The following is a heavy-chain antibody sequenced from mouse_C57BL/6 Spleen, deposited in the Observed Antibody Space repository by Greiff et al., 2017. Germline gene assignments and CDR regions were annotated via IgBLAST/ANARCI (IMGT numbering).Heavy chain of an antibody. Sequence: VQLQQSGPELVKPGASVKISCKASGYTFTDSYMNWVKQSHGKSLEWIGDINPNNGGTRYNQKFKGKATLTVDKSSSTAFLELRSLTSEDSALYYCARSDYSNHYWGQGTSLTVSS. V-gene: IGHV1-26*01. D-gene: IGHD2-5*01. CDR3: ARSDYSNHY. CDR2: INPNNGGT. J-gene: IGHJ2*02. CDR1: GYTFTDSY.